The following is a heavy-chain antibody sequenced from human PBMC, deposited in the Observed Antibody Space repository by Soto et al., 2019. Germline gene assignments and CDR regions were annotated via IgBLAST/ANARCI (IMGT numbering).Heavy chain of an antibody. CDR1: GFTFSSYA. Sequence: QVQLVESGGGVVQPGRSLRLSCAASGFTFSSYAMHWVRQAPGKGLEWVAVISYDGSNKYYADSVKGRFTMSRDNSKNTLYLQMNSLRAEDTAVYYCARASLVVVTPGHYWGQGTLVTVSS. CDR2: ISYDGSNK. D-gene: IGHD3-22*01. J-gene: IGHJ4*02. V-gene: IGHV3-30-3*01. CDR3: ARASLVVVTPGHY.